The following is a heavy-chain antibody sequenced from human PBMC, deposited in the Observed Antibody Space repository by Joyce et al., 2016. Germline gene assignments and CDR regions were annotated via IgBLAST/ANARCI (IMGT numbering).Heavy chain of an antibody. J-gene: IGHJ6*03. D-gene: IGHD3-9*01. CDR3: AKRGLTSLTGYSSYYIDV. CDR1: GFPFSIFA. Sequence: EVQLLESGGGLVQPGWSLRLYCAASGFPFSIFAMTWVRRIPGRGLKWVSSICGIGATTSYADSVKCRFIFSRDTSKNMLNLQMHRLRAEDTAVYYSAKRGLTSLTGYSSYYIDVWGKGTTVTVSS. CDR2: ICGIGATT. V-gene: IGHV3-23*01.